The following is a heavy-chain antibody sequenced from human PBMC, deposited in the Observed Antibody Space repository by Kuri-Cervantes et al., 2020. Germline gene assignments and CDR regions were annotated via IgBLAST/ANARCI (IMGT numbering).Heavy chain of an antibody. CDR3: ARGSPSRQGGPQGRGGRSFFDY. CDR2: IYYSGST. J-gene: IGHJ4*02. V-gene: IGHV4-59*12. Sequence: SETLSLTCTVSGGSISSSYWSWIRQTPGKGLEWIGYIYYSGSTNYNPSLKSRVTISVDTSKNQFSLKLSSVTAADTAVYYCARGSPSRQGGPQGRGGRSFFDYWGQGTLVTVSS. D-gene: IGHD2-15*01. CDR1: GGSISSSY.